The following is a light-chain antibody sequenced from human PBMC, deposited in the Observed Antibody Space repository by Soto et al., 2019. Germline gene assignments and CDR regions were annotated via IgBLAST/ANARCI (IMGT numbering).Light chain of an antibody. CDR2: GAS. CDR1: QSVSSDY. CDR3: QQYGRSPMFT. J-gene: IGKJ2*01. V-gene: IGKV3-20*01. Sequence: EIVLTQSPGTLSLSPGARATLSCRASQSVSSDYLAWYQQKPGQAPRLLIYGASRGAAGIPDRFSGRGSRTDFTLTISRLEPEDFAVYFCQQYGRSPMFTFGQGTKLEVK.